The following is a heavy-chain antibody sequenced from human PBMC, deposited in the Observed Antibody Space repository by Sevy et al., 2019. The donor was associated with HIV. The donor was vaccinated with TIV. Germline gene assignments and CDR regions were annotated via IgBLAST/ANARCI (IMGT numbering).Heavy chain of an antibody. D-gene: IGHD3-9*01. CDR3: ARLPTGLQSFNYLLSTYFDS. V-gene: IGHV3-7*01. CDR2: IKHDGSEK. J-gene: IGHJ4*02. CDR1: GFSFNNHW. Sequence: GGSLRLSCAASGFSFNNHWMSWVRQAPEKGLEWVANIKHDGSEKYYADSLEGGFAVSRDNAKNSLFLQINSLRVEDTAVYFCARLPTGLQSFNYLLSTYFDSWGQGTLVTVSS.